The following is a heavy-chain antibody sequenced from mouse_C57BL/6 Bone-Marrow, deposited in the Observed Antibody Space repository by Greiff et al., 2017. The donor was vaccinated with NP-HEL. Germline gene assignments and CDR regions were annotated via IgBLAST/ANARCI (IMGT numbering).Heavy chain of an antibody. CDR2: IRLKSDNYAT. Sequence: EVKLVESGGGLVQPGGSMKLSCVASGFTFSNYWMNWVRQSPEKGLEWVAQIRLKSDNYATHYAVSVKGRLTISRDDSKSSVYLQMNNLRAEDTGIYYCTGGDGSSLWYFDVWGTGTTVTVSS. CDR3: TGGDGSSLWYFDV. V-gene: IGHV6-3*01. CDR1: GFTFSNYW. D-gene: IGHD1-1*01. J-gene: IGHJ1*03.